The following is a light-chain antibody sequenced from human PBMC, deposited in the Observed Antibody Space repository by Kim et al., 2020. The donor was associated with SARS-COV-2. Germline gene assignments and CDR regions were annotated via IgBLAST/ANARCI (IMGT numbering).Light chain of an antibody. V-gene: IGKV1-39*01. Sequence: IQMTQSPSSLSASVGDRVTITCRASQSISNYLNWYEQKPGKAPKLLIYAASSLQSGVPSRFSGSGSGTDFSLTISSLQPEDFATYYCQQSYGTPRTFGQGTKVEIK. CDR1: QSISNY. CDR3: QQSYGTPRT. J-gene: IGKJ1*01. CDR2: AAS.